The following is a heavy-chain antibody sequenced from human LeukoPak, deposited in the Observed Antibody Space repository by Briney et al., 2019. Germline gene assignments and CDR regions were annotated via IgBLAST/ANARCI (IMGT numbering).Heavy chain of an antibody. V-gene: IGHV1-8*01. CDR1: GYTFTSYD. CDR2: MNPNSGNT. J-gene: IGHJ6*03. Sequence: GASVKVSCKASGYTFTSYDINWVRQATGQGLEWMGWMNPNSGNTGYAQKFQGRVTMTRNTSISTAYMELSSLRSEDTAVYYCARGTARLYYYYMDVWSKGTTVTVSS. CDR3: ARGTARLYYYYMDV. D-gene: IGHD6-6*01.